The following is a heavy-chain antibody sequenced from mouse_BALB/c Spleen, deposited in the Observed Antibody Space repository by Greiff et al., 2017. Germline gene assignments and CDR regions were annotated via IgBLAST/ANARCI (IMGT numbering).Heavy chain of an antibody. Sequence: EVQVVESGGGLVQPGGSMKLSCVASGFTFSNYWMNWVRQSPEKGLEWVAEIRLKSNNYATHYAESVKGRFTISRDDSKSSVYLQMNNLRAEDTGIYYCTRAAYPFYFDYWGQGTTLTVSS. CDR2: IRLKSNNYAT. D-gene: IGHD2-10*01. V-gene: IGHV6-6*02. J-gene: IGHJ2*01. CDR3: TRAAYPFYFDY. CDR1: GFTFSNYW.